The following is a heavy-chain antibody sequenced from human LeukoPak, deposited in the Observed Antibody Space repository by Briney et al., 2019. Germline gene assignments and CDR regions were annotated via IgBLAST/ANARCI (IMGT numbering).Heavy chain of an antibody. CDR3: AGYYYGSGTDYYYYYMDV. V-gene: IGHV1-24*01. Sequence: ASVKVSCKVSGYTLTELFMHWVRQAPGKGLEWMGGFDPEDGETIYAQKFQGRVTMTEDTSTDTAYMELSSLRSEDTAVYYCAGYYYGSGTDYYYYYMDVWGKGTTVTISS. J-gene: IGHJ6*03. D-gene: IGHD3-10*01. CDR1: GYTLTELF. CDR2: FDPEDGET.